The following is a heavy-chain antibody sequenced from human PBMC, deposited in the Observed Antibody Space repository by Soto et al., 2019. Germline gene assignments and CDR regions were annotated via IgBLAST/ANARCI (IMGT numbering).Heavy chain of an antibody. V-gene: IGHV1-69*01. J-gene: IGHJ6*02. CDR2: IIPFCGTA. CDR1: GGTFSNYA. D-gene: IGHD2-2*01. CDR3: ARHGPPYQLVSTPSYYDGMDV. Sequence: QVQLVQSGAEVKKPGSSVKVSCKASGGTFSNYAISWVRQAPGQGLEWMGGIIPFCGTANSAQKFQGRVTITADESTSTAYMDLSSLRSEDTAVYYCARHGPPYQLVSTPSYYDGMDVWGQGTTVTVSS.